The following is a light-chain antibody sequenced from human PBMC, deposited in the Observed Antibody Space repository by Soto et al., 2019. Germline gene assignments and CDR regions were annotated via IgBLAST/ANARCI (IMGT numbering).Light chain of an antibody. J-gene: IGKJ3*01. CDR3: QQYYGSPIT. CDR2: SAS. V-gene: IGKV4-1*01. Sequence: DIVMTQSPNSLTVSLGERATINCKSSQSLLSSSNNLNYLAWFQQKPGQAPKLLISSASTRYSGVPDRFSGSGSGTDFTLTISSLQAEDVAVYYCQQYYGSPITFGPGTKLEIK. CDR1: QSLLSSSNNLNY.